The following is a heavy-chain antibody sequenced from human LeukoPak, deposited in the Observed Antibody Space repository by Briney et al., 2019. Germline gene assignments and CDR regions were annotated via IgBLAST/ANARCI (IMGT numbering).Heavy chain of an antibody. CDR2: IIPIFGTA. CDR1: GGTFSSYA. D-gene: IGHD3-9*01. CDR3: PGAPYDILTGLDY. J-gene: IGHJ4*02. V-gene: IGHV1-69*06. Sequence: ASLKVSCKASGGTFSSYAISWVRQAPGQGLEWMVGIIPIFGTANYAQKFQGRVTITADKSTSTAYMELSSLRSEDTAVFYWPGAPYDILTGLDYWGQGTLVTVSS.